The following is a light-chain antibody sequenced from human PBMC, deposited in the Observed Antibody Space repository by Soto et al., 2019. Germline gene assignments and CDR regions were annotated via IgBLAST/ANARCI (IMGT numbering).Light chain of an antibody. V-gene: IGKV3-11*01. CDR2: DAF. Sequence: DIVLTQTPVTLSLSPGERATLSCRASQSVSRYLAWYQQKPDQAPRLLIYDAFNRATGIPARFSGSGSGTDFTLTISSLEPEDFVVYYCQQRSNWPITFGQGTRLEIK. J-gene: IGKJ5*01. CDR1: QSVSRY. CDR3: QQRSNWPIT.